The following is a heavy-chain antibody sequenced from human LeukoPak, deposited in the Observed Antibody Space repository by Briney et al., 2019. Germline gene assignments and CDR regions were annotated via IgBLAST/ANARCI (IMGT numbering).Heavy chain of an antibody. CDR1: VDSISSYY. J-gene: IGHJ3*02. D-gene: IGHD2/OR15-2a*01. CDR3: ARLLHAFDI. Sequence: PSETLSLTCTVSVDSISSYYWSWIRQPPGKGLEWIGYIYYSGSTIYNPSLKSRVTISLDTSKNQFSLMLGSATAADTAVYYCARLLHAFDIWGQGTMVTVSS. CDR2: IYYSGST. V-gene: IGHV4-59*08.